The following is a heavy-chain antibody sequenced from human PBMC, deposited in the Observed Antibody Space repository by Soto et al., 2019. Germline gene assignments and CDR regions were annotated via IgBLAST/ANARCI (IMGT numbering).Heavy chain of an antibody. CDR3: TRDEGLRNSWVAFDI. D-gene: IGHD6-13*01. CDR2: IFSGGST. V-gene: IGHV3-53*01. Sequence: GGSLRLSCAASGITVSSNYMSWVRQAPGKGLEWVSVIFSGGSTYYADSVKGRFTISRDNSKNILYLQMNSLRAEDTAVYYCTRDEGLRNSWVAFDIWGQGTMVTVSS. CDR1: GITVSSNY. J-gene: IGHJ3*02.